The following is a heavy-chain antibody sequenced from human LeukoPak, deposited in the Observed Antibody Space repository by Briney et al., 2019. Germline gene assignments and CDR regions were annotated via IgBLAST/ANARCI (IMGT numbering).Heavy chain of an antibody. CDR2: ISSSSSYI. Sequence: PGGSLRLSCAASGFTFSSYSMNWVRQAPGKGLEWVSSISSSSSYIYYADSVKGRFTISRDNAKNSLYLQMNSLRAEDTAVYYCATRRTSGGRYYFDYWGQGTLVTVSS. J-gene: IGHJ4*02. CDR3: ATRRTSGGRYYFDY. V-gene: IGHV3-21*04. D-gene: IGHD3-16*01. CDR1: GFTFSSYS.